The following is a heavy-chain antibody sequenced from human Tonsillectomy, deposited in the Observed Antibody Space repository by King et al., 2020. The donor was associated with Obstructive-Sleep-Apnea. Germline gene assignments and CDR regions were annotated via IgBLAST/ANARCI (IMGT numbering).Heavy chain of an antibody. V-gene: IGHV1-2*02. J-gene: IGHJ5*02. CDR1: GYTFTGYY. D-gene: IGHD2-2*01. CDR2: INPKSGGT. Sequence: LQLVQSGAEVKKPGASVKVSCKASGYTFTGYYMHWVRQAPGQGLEWMGWINPKSGGTNYAQKFQGRVTMTRDTSISTAYMELSRLRSDDTAVYYCARDLGYCSSTSCYNWFDPWGQGTLVTVSS. CDR3: ARDLGYCSSTSCYNWFDP.